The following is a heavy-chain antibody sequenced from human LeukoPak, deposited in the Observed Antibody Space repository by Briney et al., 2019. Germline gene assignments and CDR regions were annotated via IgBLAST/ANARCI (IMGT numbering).Heavy chain of an antibody. J-gene: IGHJ4*02. CDR3: VRDRYYYGSGSLGY. D-gene: IGHD3-10*01. CDR1: GYTFTDFA. V-gene: IGHV1-3*01. Sequence: ASVKVSCKASGYTFTDFAIHWVRQAPGQGLGWMGWINAGNDNTKFSPKFQDRVTITRNTSASTAYMELSGLRSEDTAIYYCVRDRYYYGSGSLGYWGQGTLVTVSS. CDR2: INAGNDNT.